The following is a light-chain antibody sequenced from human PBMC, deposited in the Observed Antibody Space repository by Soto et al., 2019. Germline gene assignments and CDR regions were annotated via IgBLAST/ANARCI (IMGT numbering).Light chain of an antibody. Sequence: DIQLTHSPSSLSAYVGADVAITCRASQTITNYLNWYQQQSGKAPKLLIYATDTLQSGVPSRFSGSGSGTDYTLTISSLQPEDFATYYCQQSYNTPQTFGQGTNVDIK. V-gene: IGKV1-39*01. CDR3: QQSYNTPQT. J-gene: IGKJ1*01. CDR1: QTITNY. CDR2: ATD.